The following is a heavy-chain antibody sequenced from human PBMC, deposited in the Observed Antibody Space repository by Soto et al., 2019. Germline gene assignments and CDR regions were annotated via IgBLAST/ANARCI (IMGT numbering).Heavy chain of an antibody. Sequence: SETLSLTCTVSGGSIIAYYWSWIRQPPGKGLEWIGYIYYSGTTDYSPSLKSRVTMSVDTSKNQFSLKLSSVTAADSAIYYCARQSGGYYYYGMDVWGQGTTVT. CDR1: GGSIIAYY. D-gene: IGHD1-26*01. V-gene: IGHV4-59*08. CDR3: ARQSGGYYYYGMDV. J-gene: IGHJ6*02. CDR2: IYYSGTT.